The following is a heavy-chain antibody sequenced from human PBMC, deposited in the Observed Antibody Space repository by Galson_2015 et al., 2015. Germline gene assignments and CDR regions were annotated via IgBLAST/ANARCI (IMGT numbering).Heavy chain of an antibody. CDR1: GYNFTNYW. D-gene: IGHD3-22*01. Sequence: QSGAEVTKPGESLKISCKGSGYNFTNYWIGWVRQMPGKGLEWMGIIYPSDSDTTYSPSFQGQVTISTDKSISTAYLQWSGLKASDTAMYYCARRGYFDSGGYFDYWGQGTPVTVSS. CDR3: ARRGYFDSGGYFDY. CDR2: IYPSDSDT. V-gene: IGHV5-51*03. J-gene: IGHJ4*02.